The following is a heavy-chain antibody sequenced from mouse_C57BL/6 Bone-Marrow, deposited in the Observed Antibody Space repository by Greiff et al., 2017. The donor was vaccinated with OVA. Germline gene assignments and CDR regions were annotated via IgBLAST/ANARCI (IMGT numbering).Heavy chain of an antibody. CDR2: IYPGSGNT. Sequence: LVESGPELVKPGASVKISCKASGYTFTDYYINWVKQRPGQGLEWIGLIYPGSGNTKYNEKFKGKATLTVDTSSSTAYMQLSRLTSKDSAVYFCARGGWDYFDYWGQGTTLTVSS. CDR1: GYTFTDYY. D-gene: IGHD3-3*01. CDR3: ARGGWDYFDY. V-gene: IGHV1-84*01. J-gene: IGHJ2*01.